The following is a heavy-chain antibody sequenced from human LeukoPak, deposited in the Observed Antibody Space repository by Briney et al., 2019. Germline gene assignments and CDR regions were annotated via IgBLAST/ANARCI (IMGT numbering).Heavy chain of an antibody. CDR3: ARRSQMATIDFDY. CDR1: GYSFTNYW. J-gene: IGHJ4*02. CDR2: IYPGDSDT. D-gene: IGHD5-24*01. Sequence: GESLKISSKSSGYSFTNYWIGWVRQMPGKGLEWMGIIYPGDSDTKYSPSFQGQVTISADKSISTPYLQWSSLKASDTAMYYCARRSQMATIDFDYWGQGTLVTVSS. V-gene: IGHV5-51*01.